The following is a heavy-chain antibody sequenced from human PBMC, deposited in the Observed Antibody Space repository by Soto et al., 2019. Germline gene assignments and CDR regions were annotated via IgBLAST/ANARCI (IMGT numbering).Heavy chain of an antibody. J-gene: IGHJ4*02. CDR2: INPSGGST. CDR1: GYTFTSYY. D-gene: IGHD1-26*01. CDR3: ARERSGTNEYYFDF. V-gene: IGHV1-46*01. Sequence: QVQLVQSGAEVKKPGASVKVSCKASGYTFTSYYMHWVRQAPGQGLEWMGIINPSGGSTSYAQKFQAGVSTTRDTSTSTVYTERSSLRSEDTAVYYCARERSGTNEYYFDFWGQGTLVTVSS.